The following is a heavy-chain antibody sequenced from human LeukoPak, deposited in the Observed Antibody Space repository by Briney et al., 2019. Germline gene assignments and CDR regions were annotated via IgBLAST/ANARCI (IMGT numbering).Heavy chain of an antibody. J-gene: IGHJ4*02. D-gene: IGHD2-15*01. V-gene: IGHV4-34*01. Sequence: GSLRLSCAASGFTFSSYSMNWIRQPPEKGLEWIGEIDQSGSTNQNPSLKSRLTISIDTSKNQFSLKLTSVTAADTAVYYCARHYCNGGSCLDHWGQGTLVTVSS. CDR2: IDQSGST. CDR1: GFTFSSYS. CDR3: ARHYCNGGSCLDH.